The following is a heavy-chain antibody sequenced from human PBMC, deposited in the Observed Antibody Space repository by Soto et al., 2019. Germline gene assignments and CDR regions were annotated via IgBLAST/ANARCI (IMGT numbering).Heavy chain of an antibody. CDR2: ISYDGSNK. CDR3: AKSGGYCSSTSCYDAFDI. CDR1: GFTFSSYG. V-gene: IGHV3-30*18. J-gene: IGHJ3*02. D-gene: IGHD2-2*01. Sequence: GGSLRLSCAASGFTFSSYGMHWVRQAPGKGLEWVAVISYDGSNKYYADSVKGRFTISRDNSKNTLYLQMNSLRAEDTAVYYCAKSGGYCSSTSCYDAFDIWGQGTMVTVSS.